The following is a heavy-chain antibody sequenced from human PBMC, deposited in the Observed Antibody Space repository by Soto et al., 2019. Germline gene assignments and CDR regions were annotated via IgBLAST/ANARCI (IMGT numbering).Heavy chain of an antibody. CDR1: GFTFTSSA. Sequence: SVKVSCKASGFTFTSSAVQWVRQARGQRLEWIGWIVVGSGNTNYAQKFQERVTITRDMSTSTAYMELSSLRSEDTAVYYCAAAHYDFWSGYCEQFDYWGQGTLVTVSS. V-gene: IGHV1-58*01. CDR3: AAAHYDFWSGYCEQFDY. CDR2: IVVGSGNT. J-gene: IGHJ4*02. D-gene: IGHD3-3*01.